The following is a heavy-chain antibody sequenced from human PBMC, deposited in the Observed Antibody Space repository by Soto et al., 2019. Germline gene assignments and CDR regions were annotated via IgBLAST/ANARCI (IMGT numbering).Heavy chain of an antibody. D-gene: IGHD3-9*01. J-gene: IGHJ2*01. CDR1: GGSIRVYY. Sequence: PSETLSLTCTISGGSIRVYYGSWSRQSPRQGLEWIGYVYDNGRPYYSPSLTSRGTISADTSKNQISLKLTSATAADTAVYYWARGVGSSPPRYWGGGTLVTVS. CDR3: ARGVGSSPPRY. CDR2: VYDNGRP. V-gene: IGHV4-59*01.